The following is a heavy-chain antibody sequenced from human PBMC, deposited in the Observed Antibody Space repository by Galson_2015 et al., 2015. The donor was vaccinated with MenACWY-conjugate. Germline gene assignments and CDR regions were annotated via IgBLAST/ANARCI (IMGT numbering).Heavy chain of an antibody. V-gene: IGHV3-23*01. CDR2: ISGSGGNT. D-gene: IGHD2-2*01. Sequence: ALRICGAASGFTFSNYAMSWVRQAPGKGLEWVSTISGSGGNTYYADSVKGRFTISRDDSKNTLYLQMNSLRAEDTAIYYCAKVGCSTTSCDKPHDYWGQGTLVTVSS. J-gene: IGHJ4*02. CDR1: GFTFSNYA. CDR3: AKVGCSTTSCDKPHDY.